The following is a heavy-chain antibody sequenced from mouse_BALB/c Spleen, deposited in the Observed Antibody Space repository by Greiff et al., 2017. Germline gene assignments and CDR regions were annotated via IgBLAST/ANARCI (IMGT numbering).Heavy chain of an antibody. CDR2: IWTGGGT. CDR3: VRERHYYAMDY. J-gene: IGHJ4*01. Sequence: QVQLKQSGPGLVAPSQSLSITCTVSGFSLTSYDISWIRQPPGKGLEWLGVIWTGGGTNYNSAFMSRLSISKDNSKSQVFLKMNSLQTDDTAIYYCVRERHYYAMDYWGQGTSVTVSS. CDR1: GFSLTSYD. D-gene: IGHD1-2*01. V-gene: IGHV2-9-2*01.